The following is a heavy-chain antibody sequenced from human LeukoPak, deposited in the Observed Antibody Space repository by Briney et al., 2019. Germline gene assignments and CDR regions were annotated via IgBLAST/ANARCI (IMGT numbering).Heavy chain of an antibody. CDR3: TRGNYGMDV. J-gene: IGHJ6*02. CDR1: GFTFSTYW. Sequence: GGSLRLSCAASGFTFSTYWMHWVRKAPGKGLVWVSHINSDGSSTNYADSVKGRFTISRDNAESTLYLQMNSLRVEDTAVYYCTRGNYGMDVWGQGTTVTVSS. CDR2: INSDGSST. V-gene: IGHV3-74*01.